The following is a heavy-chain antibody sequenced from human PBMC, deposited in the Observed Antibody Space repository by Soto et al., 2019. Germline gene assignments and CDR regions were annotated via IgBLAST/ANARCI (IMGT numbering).Heavy chain of an antibody. D-gene: IGHD3-10*01. V-gene: IGHV3-33*01. CDR1: GFNFRNHG. Sequence: GGSLRLSCAASGFNFRNHGMHWVRQAPGKGLEWVAVIWYDGSSQYYADSVKGRFTISRDNVNDTLYLQMNNLRAEDSGLYYCTRGPRPISTGTGAYWGQGTQVTVSS. CDR3: TRGPRPISTGTGAY. CDR2: IWYDGSSQ. J-gene: IGHJ4*02.